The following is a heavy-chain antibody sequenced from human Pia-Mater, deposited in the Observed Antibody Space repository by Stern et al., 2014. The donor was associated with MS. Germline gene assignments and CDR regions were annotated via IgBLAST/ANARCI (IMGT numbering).Heavy chain of an antibody. J-gene: IGHJ4*02. V-gene: IGHV4-30-4*01. CDR1: GGTISSAEYY. Sequence: QVQLVQSGPGLVKPSQTLSLTCDVTGGTISSAEYYWSWIRQSPGKGLEWIEFILYGGTPYYNPSLKTRFPISVDTSKNQFSLKLRSVTAADTALYYCSRDADGYSLVFGYWGRGTLVTVSS. D-gene: IGHD5-24*01. CDR3: SRDADGYSLVFGY. CDR2: ILYGGTP.